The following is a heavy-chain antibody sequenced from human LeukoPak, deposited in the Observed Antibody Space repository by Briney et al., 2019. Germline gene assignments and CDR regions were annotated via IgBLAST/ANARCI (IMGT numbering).Heavy chain of an antibody. Sequence: GGSLRLSCTASGFTFSNYAMRWVRQAPGKGLHWVAVISYDGTDKYYGDSVKGRFIISRDNSKNTLYVQMTSLRVEDTAVYFCAREYGGYIDFWGQGTLVTVSS. CDR3: AREYGGYIDF. CDR1: GFTFSNYA. CDR2: ISYDGTDK. V-gene: IGHV3-30*04. D-gene: IGHD4-23*01. J-gene: IGHJ4*02.